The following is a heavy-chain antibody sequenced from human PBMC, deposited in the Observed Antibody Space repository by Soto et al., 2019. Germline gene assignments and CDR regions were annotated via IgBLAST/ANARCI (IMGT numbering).Heavy chain of an antibody. D-gene: IGHD4-4*01. V-gene: IGHV3-30-3*01. Sequence: QVQLVESGGGVVQPGRSLRLSCAASGLTLSTYVMHWVRQAPGKGLEWVAVISHDGSNKNYADSVKGRFTISRDNSKNRLYLQMNRMIHEDTATYYCARDDPLQWGQGTLVTVSS. CDR1: GLTLSTYV. CDR3: ARDDPLQ. J-gene: IGHJ4*02. CDR2: ISHDGSNK.